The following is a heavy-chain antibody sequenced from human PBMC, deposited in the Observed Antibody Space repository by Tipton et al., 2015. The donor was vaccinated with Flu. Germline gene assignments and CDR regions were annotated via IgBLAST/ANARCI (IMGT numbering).Heavy chain of an antibody. J-gene: IGHJ4*02. CDR1: GGPITSYY. CDR3: ARQMTNLIDY. V-gene: IGHV4-59*01. CDR2: IHFSGST. D-gene: IGHD5-24*01. Sequence: TLSLTCTVSGGPITSYYWSWFRQSPGRGLEFIGYIHFSGSTKYNPSLKSRVTISADTSNGQFSLRLSSVTAADTAVYYCARQMTNLIDYWGQGSLVTVSS.